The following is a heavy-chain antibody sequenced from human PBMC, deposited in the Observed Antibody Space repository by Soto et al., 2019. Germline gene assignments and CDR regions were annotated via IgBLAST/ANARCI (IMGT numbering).Heavy chain of an antibody. J-gene: IGHJ3*02. D-gene: IGHD6-19*01. CDR3: ARDRSSQWLVRDAFDI. CDR1: GGTFSSYA. Sequence: QVQLVQSGAEVKKPGSSVKVSCKASGGTFSSYAISWVRQAPGQGLEWMGGIIPIFGTANYAQKFQGRVTITADKSTSTAYMELSSLRSEDTAVYYCARDRSSQWLVRDAFDIWGQGTMVTVSS. V-gene: IGHV1-69*06. CDR2: IIPIFGTA.